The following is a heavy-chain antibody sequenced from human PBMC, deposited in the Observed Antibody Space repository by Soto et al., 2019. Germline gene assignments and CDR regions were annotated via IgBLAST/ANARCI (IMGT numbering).Heavy chain of an antibody. D-gene: IGHD6-6*01. CDR1: GGTFSSYA. Sequence: QVQLVQSGAEVKKPGSSVKVSCKASGGTFSSYAISWVRQAPGQGLEWMGGFIPIFGTANYAQKFQGRVKITADKSTSTAYMELSRLRSEDTAVYYCASRIAARVSYYYYGMDVWGQGTTVTVSS. CDR3: ASRIAARVSYYYYGMDV. J-gene: IGHJ6*02. V-gene: IGHV1-69*06. CDR2: FIPIFGTA.